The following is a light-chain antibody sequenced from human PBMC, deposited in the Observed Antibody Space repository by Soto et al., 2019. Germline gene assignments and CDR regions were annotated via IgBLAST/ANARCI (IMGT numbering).Light chain of an antibody. Sequence: EIVMTQSPATLSVSPGERATLSCRASQSVSSNLAWYQHKPGQAPRLLIYGASTRATGIPARFSGSGSGTEFILTISSLQSEDFAVYYCQQYNDWPPLTFGGGTNVEIK. CDR1: QSVSSN. CDR3: QQYNDWPPLT. V-gene: IGKV3-15*01. J-gene: IGKJ4*01. CDR2: GAS.